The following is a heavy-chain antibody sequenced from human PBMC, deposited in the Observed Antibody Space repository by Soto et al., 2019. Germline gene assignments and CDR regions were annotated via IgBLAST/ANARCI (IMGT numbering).Heavy chain of an antibody. V-gene: IGHV3-33*01. Sequence: GVSLRLSCAASGFTFSSYGMHWVRQAPGKGLEWVAVIWYDGSNKYYADSVKGRFTISRDNSKNTLYLQMNSLRAEDTAVYYCARDLHFXWFGESWVDYYYYGMDVWGQGTTVTVSS. CDR1: GFTFSSYG. CDR3: ARDLHFXWFGESWVDYYYYGMDV. D-gene: IGHD3-10*01. CDR2: IWYDGSNK. J-gene: IGHJ6*02.